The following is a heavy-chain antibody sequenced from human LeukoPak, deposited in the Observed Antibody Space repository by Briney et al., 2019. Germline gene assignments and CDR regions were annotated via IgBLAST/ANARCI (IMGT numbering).Heavy chain of an antibody. CDR3: AKVPSIAVAGTGFDY. V-gene: IGHV3-23*01. CDR2: ISGSGGST. Sequence: GGSLRLSCAASGFTFSSYAMSWVRQAPGKGLEWVSAISGSGGSTYYADSVKGRFTISRDNSKNTLYLQMNSLRAEDTAVYYCAKVPSIAVAGTGFDYWGQGTLVTVSS. D-gene: IGHD6-19*01. J-gene: IGHJ4*02. CDR1: GFTFSSYA.